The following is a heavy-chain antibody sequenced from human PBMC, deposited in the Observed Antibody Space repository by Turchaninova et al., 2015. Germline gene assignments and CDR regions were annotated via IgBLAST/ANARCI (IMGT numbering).Heavy chain of an antibody. D-gene: IGHD6-6*01. CDR1: VESFIDYF. CDR2: INHSGST. J-gene: IGHJ5*02. Sequence: VQLQQWGAGRLKPPQTLTLTASFYVESFIDYFGWWSHHPPGEGQECLGDINHSGSTNYAPPLKSRITISVDTSKNHFSLKLSSVTAADTAVYYCARGRRSNLGMAARASRWFDPWGQGTLVTVSS. CDR3: ARGRRSNLGMAARASRWFDP. V-gene: IGHV4-34*01.